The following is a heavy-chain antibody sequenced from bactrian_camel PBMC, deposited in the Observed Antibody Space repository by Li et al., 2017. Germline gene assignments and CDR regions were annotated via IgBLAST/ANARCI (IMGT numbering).Heavy chain of an antibody. CDR3: AVYPRGLEIRTVVARRVGY. CDR1: GYPYDRQC. J-gene: IGHJ6*01. D-gene: IGHD6*01. CDR2: TCTGVGIT. V-gene: IGHV3S1*01. Sequence: HVQLVESGGGSVQAGGSRRLSCVATGYPYDRQCIAWFRQAPGKEREGIAATCTGVGITYYDDSVKDRFTIQDNPEHAVDLQMNSLKPEDTAMYYCAVYPRGLEIRTVVARRVGYWGQGTQVTVS.